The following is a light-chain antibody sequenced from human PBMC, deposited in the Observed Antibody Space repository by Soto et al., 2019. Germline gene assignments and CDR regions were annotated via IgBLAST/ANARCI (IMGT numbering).Light chain of an antibody. CDR2: DAS. J-gene: IGLJ1*01. CDR3: CSYAGSYTFV. Sequence: QSVLTQPRSVSGSPGQSVTISCTGTSSDVGVYNYVSWYQQYPGKAPKIMIYDASKRPSGVPDRFSGSKSDNTASLTISGLQAEDEADYYCCSYAGSYTFVFRIGTKVTVL. CDR1: SSDVGVYNY. V-gene: IGLV2-11*01.